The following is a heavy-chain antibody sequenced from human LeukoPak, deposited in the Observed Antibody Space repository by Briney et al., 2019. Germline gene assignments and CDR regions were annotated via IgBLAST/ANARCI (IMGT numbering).Heavy chain of an antibody. CDR3: ARDRQDTRNWFIDY. J-gene: IGHJ4*02. CDR1: GFTFSSYA. D-gene: IGHD3-9*01. Sequence: PGGSLRLSRAASGFTFSSYAMSWVRQAPGKGLEWVSSISGGGGGSYYADSVKGRFTISRDNSKNTLYLQMNSLRAEDTAVYYCARDRQDTRNWFIDYWGQGTLVTVSS. V-gene: IGHV3-23*01. CDR2: ISGGGGGS.